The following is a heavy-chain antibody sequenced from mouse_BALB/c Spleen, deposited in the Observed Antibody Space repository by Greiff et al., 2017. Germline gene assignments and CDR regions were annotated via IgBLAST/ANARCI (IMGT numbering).Heavy chain of an antibody. CDR3: TRKGYYYGSSYSAMDY. D-gene: IGHD1-1*01. J-gene: IGHJ4*01. V-gene: IGHV1S127*01. CDR2: IDPSDSYT. CDR1: GYTFTSYW. Sequence: QVQLQQPGAELVKPGASVKMSCKASGYTFTSYWMHWVKQRPGQGLEWIGVIDPSDSYTSYNQKFKGKATLTVDTSSSTAYMQLSSLTSEDSAVYYCTRKGYYYGSSYSAMDYWGQGTSVTVSS.